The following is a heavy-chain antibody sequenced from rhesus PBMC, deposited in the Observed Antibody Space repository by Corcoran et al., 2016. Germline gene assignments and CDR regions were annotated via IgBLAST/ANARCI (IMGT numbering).Heavy chain of an antibody. Sequence: QVQLQESGPGLVKPLETLSLTCAVSGGSISSDYWSWIRQSPGKGLEWIGYISGSGRTTNYNPALKSRGTLSGDTSKTQFSLKLNSVTAADTAVYYCGRRGREGYNRFDVWGAGVLVTVSA. CDR3: GRRGREGYNRFDV. CDR2: ISGSGRTT. CDR1: GGSISSDY. J-gene: IGHJ5-1*01. D-gene: IGHD6-25*01. V-gene: IGHV4S11*01.